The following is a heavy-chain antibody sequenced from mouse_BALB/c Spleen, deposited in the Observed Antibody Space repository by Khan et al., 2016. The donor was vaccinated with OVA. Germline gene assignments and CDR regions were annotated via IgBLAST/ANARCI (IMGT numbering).Heavy chain of an antibody. J-gene: IGHJ4*01. Sequence: EVELVESGGGLVKPGGSLKLSCAASGFTFSIYTMSWVRQTPEKRLEWVATISGGGGDTYYPDSVKGRFTISRANAKNNLYLQMSSLRSEDTALYYCARSLIYYDYDGNAMDYWGQGTSVTVSS. D-gene: IGHD2-4*01. CDR2: ISGGGGDT. CDR3: ARSLIYYDYDGNAMDY. CDR1: GFTFSIYT. V-gene: IGHV5-9*03.